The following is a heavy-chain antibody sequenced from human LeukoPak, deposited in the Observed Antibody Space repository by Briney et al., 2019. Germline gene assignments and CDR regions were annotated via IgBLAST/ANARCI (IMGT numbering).Heavy chain of an antibody. Sequence: PSETLSLTCTVSGSSISSYYWSWIRQPPGKGLEWIGYIFYSGSTNYNPSLKSRVTISVDTSKNQFSLKLSSVTAADTAVYYCARVYYSNSYDYWYFDLWGRGTLVTVSS. CDR2: IFYSGST. J-gene: IGHJ2*01. D-gene: IGHD6-13*01. CDR1: GSSISSYY. V-gene: IGHV4-59*01. CDR3: ARVYYSNSYDYWYFDL.